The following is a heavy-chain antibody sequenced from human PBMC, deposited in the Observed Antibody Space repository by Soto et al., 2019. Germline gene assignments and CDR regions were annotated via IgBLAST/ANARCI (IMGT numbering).Heavy chain of an antibody. Sequence: EVQLLESGGGLVQPGGSLRLSCAASGFTFSNYAMSWVRQAPGKGLDWVSVISGSGGSTYYADSVKGRFTISRDNSKNTLYLQMNSLRVEDTAVYYCVRGGYSYGWNYWGQGTLVTVSS. CDR3: VRGGYSYGWNY. V-gene: IGHV3-23*01. CDR2: ISGSGGST. J-gene: IGHJ4*02. CDR1: GFTFSNYA. D-gene: IGHD5-18*01.